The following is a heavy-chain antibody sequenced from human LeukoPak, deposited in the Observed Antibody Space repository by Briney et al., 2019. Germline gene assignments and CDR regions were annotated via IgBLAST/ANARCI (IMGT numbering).Heavy chain of an antibody. V-gene: IGHV4-39*07. J-gene: IGHJ4*02. D-gene: IGHD2-2*01. CDR2: ICYSGST. CDR3: ARGGTSSGTIDY. CDR1: GGSISSSSYY. Sequence: SETLSLTCTVSGGSISSSSYYWGWIRQPPGKGLEWIVSICYSGSTYDNPALNSRVTISLDTSKNQFSLKLSSVTAADTAMYYCARGGTSSGTIDYWGQGTLVSDPS.